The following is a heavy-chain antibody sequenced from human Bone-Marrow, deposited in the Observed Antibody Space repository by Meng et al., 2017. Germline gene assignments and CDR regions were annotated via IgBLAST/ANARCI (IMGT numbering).Heavy chain of an antibody. J-gene: IGHJ4*02. CDR2: INHSGST. Sequence: QGHLQQWGAGLLKPSETLSLTCAVYGGSFSGYYWSWIRQPPGKGLEWIGEINHSGSTNYNPSLKSRVTISVDTSKNQFSLKLSSVTAADTAVYYCARGGVRGGIDYWGQGTLVTVSS. D-gene: IGHD3-10*01. CDR1: GGSFSGYY. V-gene: IGHV4-34*01. CDR3: ARGGVRGGIDY.